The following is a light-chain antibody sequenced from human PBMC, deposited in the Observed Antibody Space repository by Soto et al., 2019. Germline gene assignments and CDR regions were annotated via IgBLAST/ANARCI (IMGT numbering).Light chain of an antibody. CDR1: QGISSW. CDR3: QQANSFPPT. J-gene: IGKJ5*01. CDR2: AAS. Sequence: DIPMTQSPSSVSASVGDRVTITCRASQGISSWVAWYQQKPGKAPKLLIYAASSLQSGVPARFSGSGSGTDFNLTISSLQPEDFATYYCQQANSFPPTFGQGTRLEIK. V-gene: IGKV1-12*01.